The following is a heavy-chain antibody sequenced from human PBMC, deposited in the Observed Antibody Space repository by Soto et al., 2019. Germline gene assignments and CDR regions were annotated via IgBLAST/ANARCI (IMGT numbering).Heavy chain of an antibody. CDR3: ARGSTYYYDSSGSTIPDN. D-gene: IGHD3-22*01. CDR1: GGTFSSYA. J-gene: IGHJ4*02. Sequence: QVQLVQSGAEVKKPGSSVKVSCKASGGTFSSYAISWVRQAPGQGLEWMGGIIPIFGTANYAQKFQGRVTITAEESTSTCYMELSSLGFEDTAVYYCARGSTYYYDSSGSTIPDNWGQGTLVTVSS. V-gene: IGHV1-69*01. CDR2: IIPIFGTA.